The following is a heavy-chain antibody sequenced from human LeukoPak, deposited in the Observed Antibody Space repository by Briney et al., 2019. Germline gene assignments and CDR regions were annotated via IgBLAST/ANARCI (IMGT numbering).Heavy chain of an antibody. D-gene: IGHD3-10*01. CDR1: GFTFSSYA. CDR3: AKAYLGSGKYYMDV. CDR2: ISGSGGST. V-gene: IGHV3-23*01. J-gene: IGHJ6*03. Sequence: GGSLRLSCAASGFTFSSYAMSWVRQAPGKGPEWVSVISGSGGSTYYADSVKGRFTISRDNSKNTLHLQMNSLRAEDTAVYYCAKAYLGSGKYYMDVWGKGTTVTVSS.